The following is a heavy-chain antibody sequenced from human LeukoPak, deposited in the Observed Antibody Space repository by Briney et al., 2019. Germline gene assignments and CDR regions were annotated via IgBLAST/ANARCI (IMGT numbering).Heavy chain of an antibody. J-gene: IGHJ5*02. D-gene: IGHD3-3*01. CDR3: ARDPDFWSGYHWFDP. CDR2: INPNSGGT. CDR1: GYTFTGYY. Sequence: ASVKVSCKASGYTFTGYYMHWVRQAPGQGLDWMGRINPNSGGTNYAQKFQGRVTMTRATSISTAYMELSRLRSDDTAVYYCARDPDFWSGYHWFDPWGQGTLVTVSS. V-gene: IGHV1-2*06.